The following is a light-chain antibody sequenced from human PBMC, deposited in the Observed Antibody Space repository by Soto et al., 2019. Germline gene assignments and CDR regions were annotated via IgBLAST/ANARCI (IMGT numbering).Light chain of an antibody. CDR3: QQHGSPPHT. CDR2: GAS. CDR1: QSVYNSY. V-gene: IGKV3-20*01. Sequence: EIVLTQSPGTLSLSPGERATLSCRASQSVYNSYLAWYQQKPGQAPRLLINGASNRATGIPDRFSGSGSGTDFTLTISRLEPEDFAVYYCQQHGSPPHTFGQGTKLEIK. J-gene: IGKJ2*01.